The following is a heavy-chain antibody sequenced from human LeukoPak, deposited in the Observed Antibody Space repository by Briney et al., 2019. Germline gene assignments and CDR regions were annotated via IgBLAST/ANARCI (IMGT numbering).Heavy chain of an antibody. Sequence: SETLSLTCAVYGGSFSGYYWSWIRQPPGKGLEWIGENNHSGSTNYNPSLKSRVTISVDTSKNQFSLKLSSVTAADTAVYYCARSGSYYYYYGMDVWGQGTTVTVSS. V-gene: IGHV4-34*01. J-gene: IGHJ6*02. CDR2: NNHSGST. D-gene: IGHD1-26*01. CDR3: ARSGSYYYYYGMDV. CDR1: GGSFSGYY.